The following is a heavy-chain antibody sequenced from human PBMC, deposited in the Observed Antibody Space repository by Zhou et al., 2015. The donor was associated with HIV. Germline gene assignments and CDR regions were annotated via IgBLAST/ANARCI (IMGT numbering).Heavy chain of an antibody. CDR2: ISYDGSNK. Sequence: QVQLVESGGGVVQPGRSLRLSCAASGFTFSSYGMHWVRQAPGKGLEWVAVISYDGSNKYYVDSVKGRFTISRDNSQNTLYLQMDSLRPEDTAIYYCATPDMTTTVMSAARHWGQGILVTVSS. J-gene: IGHJ4*02. V-gene: IGHV3-30*03. CDR1: GFTFSSYG. D-gene: IGHD4-17*01. CDR3: ATPDMTTTVMSAARH.